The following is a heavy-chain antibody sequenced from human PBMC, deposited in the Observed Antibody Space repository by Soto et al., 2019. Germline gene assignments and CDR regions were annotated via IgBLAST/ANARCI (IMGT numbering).Heavy chain of an antibody. CDR1: GFTFSDYY. D-gene: IGHD3-10*01. J-gene: IGHJ3*02. CDR3: ARDFYGSWSYYNSDAFDI. V-gene: IGHV3-11*01. Sequence: GGSLRLSCAASGFTFSDYYMSWIRQAPGKGLEWVSYISSSGSTIYYADSVKGRFTISRDNAKNSLYLQMNSLRAEDSAVYYCARDFYGSWSYYNSDAFDIWGQGTMVTVSS. CDR2: ISSSGSTI.